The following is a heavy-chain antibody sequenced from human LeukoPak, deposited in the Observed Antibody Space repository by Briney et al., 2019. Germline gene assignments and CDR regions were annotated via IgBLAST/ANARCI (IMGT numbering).Heavy chain of an antibody. CDR1: GFSLSTSGVG. CDR3: THRRGVGPTAYYFDY. J-gene: IGHJ4*02. V-gene: IGHV2-5*02. Sequence: KESGPTLAKPTQTLTLTCTFSGFSLSTSGVGVGWIRQPPGKALEWLALIYWDDDKRYSPSLKSRLTITKDTSKNQVVLTMTNMDPVDTGTYYCTHRRGVGPTAYYFDYWGQGTLVTVSS. D-gene: IGHD1-26*01. CDR2: IYWDDDK.